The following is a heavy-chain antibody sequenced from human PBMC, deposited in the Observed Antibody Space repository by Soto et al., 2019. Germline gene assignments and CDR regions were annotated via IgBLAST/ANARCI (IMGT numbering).Heavy chain of an antibody. CDR1: GFTFSNSW. Sequence: PGGSLRLSCAASGFTFSNSWMHWVRQVSGKGLEWVSRINADGTSTSYADSVKGRFTISRDNPKNTLYLHVNSLRAEDTAVYYCVKVLARGVGVPRFYFDSWGQGALVTVSS. D-gene: IGHD2-2*01. J-gene: IGHJ4*02. CDR3: VKVLARGVGVPRFYFDS. CDR2: INADGTST. V-gene: IGHV3-74*01.